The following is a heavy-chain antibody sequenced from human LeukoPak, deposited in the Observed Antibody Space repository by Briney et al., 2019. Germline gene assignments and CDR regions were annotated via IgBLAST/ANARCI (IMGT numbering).Heavy chain of an antibody. CDR3: ARDAPLRIDFWSGYWHAFGI. CDR2: IHIYRGNT. D-gene: IGHD3-3*01. J-gene: IGHJ3*02. V-gene: IGHV1-18*01. Sequence: RGASVKVSCKASGYSSTNYGISWVRQAPGQGLEWMGWIHIYRGNTNYAQKFQGRVTITADKSTSTAYMELSSLRSEDTAVYYCARDAPLRIDFWSGYWHAFGIWGQGTMVTVSS. CDR1: GYSSTNYG.